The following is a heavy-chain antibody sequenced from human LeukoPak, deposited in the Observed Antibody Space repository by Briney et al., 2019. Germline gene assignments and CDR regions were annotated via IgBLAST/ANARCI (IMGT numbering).Heavy chain of an antibody. CDR3: ARETPLDILTGYYKGNFDY. D-gene: IGHD3-9*01. Sequence: ASVKVSCKASGYTFTSYDINWVRQATGQGLEWMGWMNPNSGNTGYAQKFQGRVTMTRNTSISTAYMELSSLRSEDTAVYYCARETPLDILTGYYKGNFDYWGQGTLVTVSS. CDR2: MNPNSGNT. V-gene: IGHV1-8*01. CDR1: GYTFTSYD. J-gene: IGHJ4*02.